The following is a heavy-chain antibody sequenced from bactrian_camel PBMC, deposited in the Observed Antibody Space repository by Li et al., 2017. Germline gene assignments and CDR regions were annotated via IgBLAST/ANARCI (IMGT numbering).Heavy chain of an antibody. V-gene: IGHV3S42*01. CDR2: IAYDGWVS. Sequence: DVQLVESGGGLVPPGGSLRLSCAASGFQFSDYPMSWVRQAPGKGLEWVAQIAYDGWVSRYNDPAKGRFTISRDNAKNTLYLQMNSLKPEDTAMYYCAARGPYCYTKLSVRDFTYWGQGTQVTVS. CDR1: GFQFSDYP. D-gene: IGHD2*01. CDR3: AARGPYCYTKLSVRDFTY. J-gene: IGHJ6*01.